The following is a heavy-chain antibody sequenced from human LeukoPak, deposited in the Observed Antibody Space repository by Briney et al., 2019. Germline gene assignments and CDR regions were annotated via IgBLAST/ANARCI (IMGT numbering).Heavy chain of an antibody. Sequence: GGSLRLSCAASGFTFSAYWMSWVRQAPGKGLEWVSSISSSSSYIYYADSVKGRFTISRDNAKNSLYLQMNSLRAEDTAVYYCARDRGVGYYMDVWGKGTTVTVSS. D-gene: IGHD1-26*01. CDR1: GFTFSAYW. CDR3: ARDRGVGYYMDV. V-gene: IGHV3-21*01. CDR2: ISSSSSYI. J-gene: IGHJ6*03.